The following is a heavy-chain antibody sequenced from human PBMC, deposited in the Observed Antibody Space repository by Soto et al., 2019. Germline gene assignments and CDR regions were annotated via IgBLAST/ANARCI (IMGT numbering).Heavy chain of an antibody. D-gene: IGHD5-18*01. V-gene: IGHV3-33*01. J-gene: IGHJ6*03. CDR1: GFTFSSYG. Sequence: QVQLVESGGGVVQPGRSLRLSCAASGFTFSSYGMHWVRQAPGKGLEWVAVIWYDGSNKYYADSVMGRFTISRDNSKNTLYLQMNSLRAEDTAVYYCARAAMDYYYYYMDVWGKGTTVTVSS. CDR3: ARAAMDYYYYYMDV. CDR2: IWYDGSNK.